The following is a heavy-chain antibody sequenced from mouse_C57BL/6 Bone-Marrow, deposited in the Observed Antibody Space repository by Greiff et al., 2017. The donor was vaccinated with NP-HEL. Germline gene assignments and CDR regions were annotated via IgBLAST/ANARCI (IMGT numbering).Heavy chain of an antibody. Sequence: EVQLQQSGPELVKPGASVKIPCKASGYTFTDYNMDWVKQSHGKSLEWIGDINPNNGGTIYNQKFKGKATLTVDKSSSTAYMELRSLTSEDTAVYYCALITTVVAKNAWFAYWGQGTLVTVSA. V-gene: IGHV1-18*01. CDR3: ALITTVVAKNAWFAY. J-gene: IGHJ3*01. CDR1: GYTFTDYN. CDR2: INPNNGGT. D-gene: IGHD1-1*01.